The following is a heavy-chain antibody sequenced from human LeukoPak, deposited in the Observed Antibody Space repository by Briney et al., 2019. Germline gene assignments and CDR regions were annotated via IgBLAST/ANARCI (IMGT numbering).Heavy chain of an antibody. CDR2: FDPEDGET. V-gene: IGHV1-24*01. D-gene: IGHD2-2*01. J-gene: IGHJ6*04. Sequence: ASVKVSCKVSGYTLTELSMHWVRQAPGKGLEWMGGFDPEDGETIYAQKFQGRVTMTEDTSTDTAYMELSSLRSEDTAVYYCATNQDIVVVPADAPTDVWGKGTTVTVSS. CDR1: GYTLTELS. CDR3: ATNQDIVVVPADAPTDV.